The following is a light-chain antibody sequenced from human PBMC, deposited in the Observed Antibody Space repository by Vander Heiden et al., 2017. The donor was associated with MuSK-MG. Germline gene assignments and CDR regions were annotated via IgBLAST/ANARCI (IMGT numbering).Light chain of an antibody. CDR3: QQSDSAPFT. CDR1: QSISRH. J-gene: IGKJ4*01. Sequence: DIQTTQSPSSLSASIGDGVTITCRTSQSISRHLNWYQAKPGKAPKLLIYTASTLQSGVPSRFSGNGSGTDFTLTISRLQPEDYATYYCQQSDSAPFTFGRGTKVEIK. V-gene: IGKV1-39*01. CDR2: TAS.